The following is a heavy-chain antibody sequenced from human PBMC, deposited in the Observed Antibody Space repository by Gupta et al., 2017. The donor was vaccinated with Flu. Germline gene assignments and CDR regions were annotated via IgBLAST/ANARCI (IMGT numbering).Heavy chain of an antibody. CDR1: GGSITNYH. J-gene: IGHJ4*02. D-gene: IGHD5-12*01. V-gene: IGHV4-59*08. CDR3: ARSESGNDSGDY. CDR2: FHSSGST. Sequence: QLQLAEPGPGLVTLPETLFLTCTVSGGSITNYHWCCVRQLPGKGLEWIGYFHSSGSTSYNPSRKSRVSISSDGPKNQFSLKLSSVTAADTAVYYCARSESGNDSGDYWGQGALVTVSS.